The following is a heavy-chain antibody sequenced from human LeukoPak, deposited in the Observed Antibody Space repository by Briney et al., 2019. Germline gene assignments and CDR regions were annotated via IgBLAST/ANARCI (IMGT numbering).Heavy chain of an antibody. J-gene: IGHJ6*02. V-gene: IGHV3-74*01. CDR3: TGGVFDGLDV. CDR2: INPDGKTT. D-gene: IGHD6-13*01. Sequence: GGPLRLSCAASGFTFSGHWMHWVRQAPGKGLEWVSYINPDGKTTNYADSVKGRFTSSRDNAKNTLHLQLNSLRADDTAVYFCTGGVFDGLDVWGQGTTVTVSS. CDR1: GFTFSGHW.